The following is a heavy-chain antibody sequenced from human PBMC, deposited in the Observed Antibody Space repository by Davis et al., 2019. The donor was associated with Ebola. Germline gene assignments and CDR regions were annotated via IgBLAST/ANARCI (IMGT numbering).Heavy chain of an antibody. D-gene: IGHD3-22*01. CDR3: GKSYDSSGYYYPDY. CDR2: IRYDGSNK. V-gene: IGHV3-30*02. CDR1: GFTFSSYG. J-gene: IGHJ4*02. Sequence: GESLKISCAASGFTFSSYGMHWVRQAPGKGLEWVAFIRYDGSNKYYADSVKGRFTISRDNSKNTLYLQMNSLRGEDTAVYYCGKSYDSSGYYYPDYWGQGTLVTVSS.